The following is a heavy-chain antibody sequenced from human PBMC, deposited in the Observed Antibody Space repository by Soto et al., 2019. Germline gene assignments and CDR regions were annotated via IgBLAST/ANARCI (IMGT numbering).Heavy chain of an antibody. V-gene: IGHV1-8*01. CDR2: MNPNSGHT. J-gene: IGHJ5*02. CDR1: GYTFTSHD. CDR3: ASDMSTT. D-gene: IGHD2-2*01. Sequence: QVQLVQSGAEVKKPGASVKVSCKASGYTFTSHDINWMRQATGQGLEWMGWMNPNSGHTNYAQKFQGRVNMTRDTSISTAYMELTSLRSEDTAIYYCASDMSTTWGQGTLVTVSS.